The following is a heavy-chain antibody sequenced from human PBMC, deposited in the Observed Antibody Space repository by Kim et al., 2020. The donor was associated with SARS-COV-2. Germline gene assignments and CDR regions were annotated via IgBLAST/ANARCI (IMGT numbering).Heavy chain of an antibody. CDR3: ARAGNDAFDI. CDR2: IYYSGST. CDR1: GGSISSSSYY. Sequence: SETLSLTCTVSGGSISSSSYYWGWIRQPPGKGLEWIGSIYYSGSTYYNPSLKSRVTISVDTSKNQFSLKLSSVTAADTAVYYWARAGNDAFDIWGQGTMVTVSS. J-gene: IGHJ3*02. V-gene: IGHV4-39*07.